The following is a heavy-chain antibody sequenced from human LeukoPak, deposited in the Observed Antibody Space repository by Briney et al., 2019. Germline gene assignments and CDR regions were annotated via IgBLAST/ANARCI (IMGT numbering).Heavy chain of an antibody. CDR2: IRYDGSNK. CDR1: GFTFSTYW. D-gene: IGHD6-19*01. V-gene: IGHV3-30*02. J-gene: IGHJ4*02. CDR3: AKDRIAVAGTLDY. Sequence: GRSLRLSCAASGFTFSTYWMSWVRQAPGKGLEWVAFIRYDGSNKYYTDSVKGRFTISRDNSKNTLYLQMNGLRAEDTALYYCAKDRIAVAGTLDYWGQGTLVTVSS.